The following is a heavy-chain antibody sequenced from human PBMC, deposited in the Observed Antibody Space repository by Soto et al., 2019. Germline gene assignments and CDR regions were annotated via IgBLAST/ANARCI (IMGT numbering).Heavy chain of an antibody. V-gene: IGHV1-18*04. CDR2: ISGYNGNT. CDR3: ASATITMIRGVTYYNYGMDV. CDR1: GYTFTSYS. Sequence: GASVKVSCKASGYTFTSYSVSWVRQAPGQGLEWMGWISGYNGNTNYAQEPQGRVSMTIDTSTSTAYMDLRSLRSDDTAVYYCASATITMIRGVTYYNYGMDVWGQGTTVTVSS. J-gene: IGHJ6*02. D-gene: IGHD3-10*01.